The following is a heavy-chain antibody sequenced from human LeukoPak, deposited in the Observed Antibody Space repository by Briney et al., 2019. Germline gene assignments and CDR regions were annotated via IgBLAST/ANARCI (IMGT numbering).Heavy chain of an antibody. D-gene: IGHD5-12*01. V-gene: IGHV1-8*01. Sequence: ASVEVSCKASGCTFSKYDISWVRQATGQGLEWMGWMNPNSGNTGYAEKFQGRVTMTRDTSTNTAYMKHGSSSSEDTAVYYCARNSGLADYWGQGTLVTVAS. J-gene: IGHJ4*02. CDR3: ARNSGLADY. CDR1: GCTFSKYD. CDR2: MNPNSGNT.